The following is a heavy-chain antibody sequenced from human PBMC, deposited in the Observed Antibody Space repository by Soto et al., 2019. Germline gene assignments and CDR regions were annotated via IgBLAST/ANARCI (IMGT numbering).Heavy chain of an antibody. J-gene: IGHJ4*02. V-gene: IGHV1-3*05. D-gene: IGHD1-20*01. Sequence: QVQLVQSGAEEKKPGASVKVSCKASGYTFTSYAMHWVRQAPGQRLEWMGWINAGNGTQKFQGRVTITRDTSASTAYRELSSLRSEDTAVYYCARGITLPTPLDYWGQGTRVTVSS. CDR2: INAGNG. CDR3: ARGITLPTPLDY. CDR1: GYTFTSYA.